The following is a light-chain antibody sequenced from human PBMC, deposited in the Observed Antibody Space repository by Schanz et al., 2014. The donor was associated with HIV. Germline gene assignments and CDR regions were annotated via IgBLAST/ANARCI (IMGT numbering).Light chain of an antibody. CDR3: SSYTGSSSVI. V-gene: IGLV1-44*01. J-gene: IGLJ2*01. CDR2: NDH. CDR1: NSNIGRTP. Sequence: QSVLTQPPSASGTPGQRVTISCSGSNSNIGRTPANWYQQLPGTAPRLLLYNDHFRPSGVPDRFSGSRSGTSASLAISGLQSEDEADYYCSSYTGSSSVIFGGGTKLTVL.